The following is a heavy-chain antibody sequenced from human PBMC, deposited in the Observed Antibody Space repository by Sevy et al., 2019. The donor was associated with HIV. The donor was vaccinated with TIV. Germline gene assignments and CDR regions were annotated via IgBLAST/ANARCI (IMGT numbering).Heavy chain of an antibody. Sequence: GGSLRLSCAASGFTFSHFWMSWVRQVPGKGLQWVANIREDESERYYMDSVKGRFTISRDNVNNLLYWQMNSLRAEDTAVYYCARDKDWGGFDCWGQGTLVTVSS. CDR2: IREDESER. CDR1: GFTFSHFW. V-gene: IGHV3-7*01. CDR3: ARDKDWGGFDC. D-gene: IGHD3-16*01. J-gene: IGHJ4*02.